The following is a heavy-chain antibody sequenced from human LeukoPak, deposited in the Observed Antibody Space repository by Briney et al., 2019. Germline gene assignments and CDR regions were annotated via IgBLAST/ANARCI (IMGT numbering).Heavy chain of an antibody. CDR1: GYTFTSYA. CDR3: ARVVGCGGDCYSGISDY. Sequence: ASVKVSCKASGYTFTSYAMNWVRQAPGQGLEWMGWINNNAGNPTYAQGFTGRFVFSLDTSVSTAYLQISSLKAEDTAVYYCARVVGCGGDCYSGISDYWGQGTLVTVSS. CDR2: INNNAGNP. D-gene: IGHD2-21*02. V-gene: IGHV7-4-1*02. J-gene: IGHJ4*02.